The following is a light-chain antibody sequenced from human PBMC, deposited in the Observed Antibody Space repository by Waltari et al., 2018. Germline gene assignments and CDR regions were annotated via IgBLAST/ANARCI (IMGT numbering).Light chain of an antibody. V-gene: IGLV2-11*01. CDR1: SSDIGGYNY. Sequence: QSALTQPRSVSGSPGQTVTISCAGSSSDIGGYNYVSCYQQHPDKGPKLLIYGVSKRTSGVPDRFSASKSGNTASLTISGLQPDDEADYYCCSHAGAYIFQLVFGGGTKLTVL. J-gene: IGLJ2*01. CDR3: CSHAGAYIFQLV. CDR2: GVS.